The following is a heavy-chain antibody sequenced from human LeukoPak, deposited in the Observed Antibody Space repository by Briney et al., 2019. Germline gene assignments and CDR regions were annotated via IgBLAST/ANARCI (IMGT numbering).Heavy chain of an antibody. J-gene: IGHJ4*02. CDR3: ARRIISSSWEKVEFDY. V-gene: IGHV5-10-1*01. D-gene: IGHD6-13*01. CDR2: IDPSDSYT. Sequence: GESLRISCKGSGYSFTSYWISWVRQMPGKGLEWMGRIDPSDSYTNYSPSFQGHVTISADKSISTAYLQWSSLKASDTAMYYCARRIISSSWEKVEFDYWGREPWSPSPQ. CDR1: GYSFTSYW.